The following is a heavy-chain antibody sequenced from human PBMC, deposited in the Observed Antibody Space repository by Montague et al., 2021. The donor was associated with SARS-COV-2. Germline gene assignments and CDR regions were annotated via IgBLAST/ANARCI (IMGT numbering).Heavy chain of an antibody. CDR3: AGAPDCGGGSCNSYSYYGMDV. J-gene: IGHJ6*02. V-gene: IGHV3-74*01. CDR1: GFTFNNYW. CDR2: IDRGRTNT. Sequence: SLRLSCAASGFTFNNYWFHWVRQVPGKGLVWVSRIDRGRTNTNYADSVKGRFIISRDNAKNTLYLQMNSLRVEDTALYYCAGAPDCGGGSCNSYSYYGMDVWGQGTTVTVSS. D-gene: IGHD2-15*01.